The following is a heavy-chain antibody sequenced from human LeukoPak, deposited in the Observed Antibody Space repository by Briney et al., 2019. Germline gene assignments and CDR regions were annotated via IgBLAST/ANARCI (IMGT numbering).Heavy chain of an antibody. CDR3: ANVQQLVPENY. Sequence: QAGGSLRLSCTASGFTFSSYAMSWVRQAPGKGLEWVSAISGSGGSTYYADSVKGRFTISRDSSKNSLYLQMNSLRAEDTAVYYCANVQQLVPENYWGQGTLVTVSS. CDR1: GFTFSSYA. V-gene: IGHV3-23*01. CDR2: ISGSGGST. D-gene: IGHD6-13*01. J-gene: IGHJ4*02.